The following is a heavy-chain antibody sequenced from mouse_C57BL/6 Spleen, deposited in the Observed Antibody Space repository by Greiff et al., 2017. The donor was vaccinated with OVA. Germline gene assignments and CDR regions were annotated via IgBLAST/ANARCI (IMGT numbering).Heavy chain of an antibody. V-gene: IGHV1-7*01. CDR1: GYTFTSYW. Sequence: QVHVKQSGAELAKPGASVKLSCKASGYTFTSYWMHWVKQRPGQGLEWIGYINPSSGYTKYNQKFKDKATLTADKSSSTAYMQLSSLTYEDSAVYYCAREAYYSNYDWYVDVWGTGTTVTVSS. CDR2: INPSSGYT. J-gene: IGHJ1*03. D-gene: IGHD2-5*01. CDR3: AREAYYSNYDWYVDV.